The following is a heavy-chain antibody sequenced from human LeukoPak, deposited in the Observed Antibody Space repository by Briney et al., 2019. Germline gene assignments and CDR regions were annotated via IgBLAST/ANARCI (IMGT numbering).Heavy chain of an antibody. CDR1: GFTFSGYS. D-gene: IGHD3-16*01. CDR2: IYSGGNT. V-gene: IGHV3-66*01. CDR3: ARDRLPPLGAFDI. Sequence: GGSLRLSCAASGFTFSGYSMNWVRQAPGKGLEWVTVIYSGGNTYYADYVKGRFTISRDNSKNTLYLQMNSLRAEDTAVYHCARDRLPPLGAFDIWGQGTMVTVSS. J-gene: IGHJ3*02.